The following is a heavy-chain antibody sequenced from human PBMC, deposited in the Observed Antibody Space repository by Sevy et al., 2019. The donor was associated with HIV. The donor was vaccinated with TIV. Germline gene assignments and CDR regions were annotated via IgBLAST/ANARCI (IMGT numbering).Heavy chain of an antibody. CDR2: IRYDGSNK. Sequence: EGSLRLSCAASGFTFSSYGMHWVRQAPGKGLEWVAFIRYDGSNKYYADSVKGRFTISRDNSKNTLYLQMNSLRAEDTAVYYCAKDYFDGLYGIDVWGQGTTVTVSS. V-gene: IGHV3-30*02. CDR3: AKDYFDGLYGIDV. J-gene: IGHJ6*02. D-gene: IGHD3-9*01. CDR1: GFTFSSYG.